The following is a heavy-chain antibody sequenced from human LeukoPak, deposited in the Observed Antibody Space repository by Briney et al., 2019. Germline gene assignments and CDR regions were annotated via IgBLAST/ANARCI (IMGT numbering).Heavy chain of an antibody. V-gene: IGHV1-18*01. CDR2: ISAYNGNT. Sequence: ASVKVSCKASGYTFTSYGISWVRQAPGQGLEWMGWISAYNGNTNYAQKLQGRVTMTTDTSTSTAYMELRSLSSDDTAVYYCARGGGQQLNYYYYGMDVWGQGTTVTVSS. CDR1: GYTFTSYG. J-gene: IGHJ6*02. D-gene: IGHD6-13*01. CDR3: ARGGGQQLNYYYYGMDV.